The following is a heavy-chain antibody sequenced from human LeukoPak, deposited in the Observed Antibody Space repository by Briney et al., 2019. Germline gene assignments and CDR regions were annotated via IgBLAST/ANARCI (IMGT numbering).Heavy chain of an antibody. V-gene: IGHV3-23*01. J-gene: IGHJ4*02. CDR1: GFTFSSYA. Sequence: GSLRLSCAASGFTFSSYAMSWVRQAPGKGLEWVSAISGSGGSTYYADSVKGRFTISRDNSKNTLYLQMNSLRAEDTAVYYCAKGGSGWYGTYYFDYWGQGTLVTVSS. D-gene: IGHD6-19*01. CDR3: AKGGSGWYGTYYFDY. CDR2: ISGSGGST.